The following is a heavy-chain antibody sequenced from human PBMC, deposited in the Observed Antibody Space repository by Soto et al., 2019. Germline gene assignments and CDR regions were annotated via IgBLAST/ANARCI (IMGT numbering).Heavy chain of an antibody. J-gene: IGHJ6*02. CDR2: IYYSGST. CDR3: AGDILTGYYNYYYYGMDV. V-gene: IGHV4-59*01. D-gene: IGHD3-9*01. Sequence: ASETLSLTCTVSGGSISSYYWSWIRQPPGKGLEWIGYIYYSGSTNYNPSLKSRVTISVDTSKNQFSLKLSSVTAADTAVYYCAGDILTGYYNYYYYGMDVWGQGTTVTVSS. CDR1: GGSISSYY.